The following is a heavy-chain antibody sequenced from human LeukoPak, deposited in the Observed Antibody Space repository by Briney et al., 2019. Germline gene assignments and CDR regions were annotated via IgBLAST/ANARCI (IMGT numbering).Heavy chain of an antibody. CDR3: ARGRGVGGPYYFDY. J-gene: IGHJ4*02. D-gene: IGHD1-26*01. CDR2: ISDDGSNK. V-gene: IGHV3-30*07. Sequence: PGRTLRLSCAASGFSFTTYVMHWVRQAPGKGLEWVAVISDDGSNKYYADSVKGRFTISRDNSKNTLYLQMNSLRAEDTAVYYCARGRGVGGPYYFDYWGQGALVTVSS. CDR1: GFSFTTYV.